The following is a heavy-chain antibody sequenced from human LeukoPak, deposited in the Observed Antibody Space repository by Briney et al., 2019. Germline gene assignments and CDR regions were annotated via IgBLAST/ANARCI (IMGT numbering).Heavy chain of an antibody. Sequence: PGGSLRLSCAASGFTFSTYAMCWVRQAPGKGLEWVSGISTGGTMTFLADSVKGRFSISRDNSKNTLYLQMNNLRAEDTAVYYCAKIGSPIHWGQGTLVTVSS. D-gene: IGHD1-26*01. V-gene: IGHV3-23*01. CDR1: GFTFSTYA. CDR2: ISTGGTMT. J-gene: IGHJ4*02. CDR3: AKIGSPIH.